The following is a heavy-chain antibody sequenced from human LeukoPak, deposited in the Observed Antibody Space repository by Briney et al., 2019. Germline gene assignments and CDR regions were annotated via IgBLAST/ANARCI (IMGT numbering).Heavy chain of an antibody. D-gene: IGHD3-3*01. Sequence: GASVKVSCKASGYTFTGYYMHWVRQAPGQGLEWMGWINPNSGGTKYAQKFQGRVTMTRDTSISTAYMELSRLRSDDTAVYYCARPHEGFTIFGVVIWGQGTLVTVSS. V-gene: IGHV1-2*02. J-gene: IGHJ4*02. CDR1: GYTFTGYY. CDR2: INPNSGGT. CDR3: ARPHEGFTIFGVVI.